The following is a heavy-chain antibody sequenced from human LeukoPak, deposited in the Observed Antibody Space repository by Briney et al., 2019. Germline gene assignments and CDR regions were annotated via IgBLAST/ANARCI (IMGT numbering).Heavy chain of an antibody. D-gene: IGHD3-10*01. V-gene: IGHV4-34*01. J-gene: IGHJ5*02. CDR2: INHSGST. CDR3: ARTLLWFGELYNWFDP. Sequence: PSETLSLTCAVYGGSFSGYYWSWIRQPPGKGLEWIGEINHSGSTNYNPSLKSRVTISVDTSKNQFSLKLSSVTAADTAVYYCARTLLWFGELYNWFDPWGQGTLVTVSS. CDR1: GGSFSGYY.